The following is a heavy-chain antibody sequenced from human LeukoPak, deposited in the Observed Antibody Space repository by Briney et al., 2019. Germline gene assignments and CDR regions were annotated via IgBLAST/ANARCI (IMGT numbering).Heavy chain of an antibody. D-gene: IGHD4-17*01. CDR1: GFTFSSYS. Sequence: GGSLRLSCAASGFTFSSYSMNWVRQAPGKGLEWVSVIYSGGSTYYADSVKGRFTISRDNSKNTLYLQMNSLRAEDTAVYYCARDRDSGDYFFDYWGQGTLVTVSS. V-gene: IGHV3-53*01. CDR3: ARDRDSGDYFFDY. J-gene: IGHJ4*02. CDR2: IYSGGST.